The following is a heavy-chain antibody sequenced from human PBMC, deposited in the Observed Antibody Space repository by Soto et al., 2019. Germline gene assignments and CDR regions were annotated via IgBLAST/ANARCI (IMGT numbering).Heavy chain of an antibody. D-gene: IGHD6-13*01. V-gene: IGHV4-31*03. CDR2: IFYSGST. CDR1: GGSINSGGYY. Sequence: QVQLQESGPGLVQPSQSLSLICTVSGGSINSGGYYWNWIRQHPRTGLEWIGSIFYSGSTYYNPFPWSRVTVAPDTSDNDFSLGLPSVTAADTAVYFCARGYRPFGYSSSWVFDYWGPGTLVDVSS. CDR3: ARGYRPFGYSSSWVFDY. J-gene: IGHJ4*02.